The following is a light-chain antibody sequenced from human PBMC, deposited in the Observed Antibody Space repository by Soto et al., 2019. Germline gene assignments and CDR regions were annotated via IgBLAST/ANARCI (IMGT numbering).Light chain of an antibody. CDR3: QQYPRT. V-gene: IGKV1-5*03. CDR1: QSISSW. Sequence: DIQMTQSPSTLSASVGDRVTITCRASQSISSWLAWYQQKPGKAPTLLIYKASSLESGVPSRFSGSGSGTEFTPTISSLQPDDFATYYCQQYPRTFGQGTKVEIK. CDR2: KAS. J-gene: IGKJ1*01.